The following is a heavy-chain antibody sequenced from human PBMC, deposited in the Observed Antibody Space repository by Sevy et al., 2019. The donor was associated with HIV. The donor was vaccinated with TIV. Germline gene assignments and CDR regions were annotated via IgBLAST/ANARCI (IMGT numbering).Heavy chain of an antibody. CDR2: FIPLFDTT. V-gene: IGHV1-69*13. D-gene: IGHD3-22*01. CDR1: GGTFINFA. Sequence: ASVKVSCKTSGGTFINFAITWVRQAPGQGLEWMGGFIPLFDTTNYSQKFQGRVTLTADGSTATAYMELRSLRSEDTAVYYCATSYYDSSGYSPLFYYGMDVWGQGTTVTVSS. CDR3: ATSYYDSSGYSPLFYYGMDV. J-gene: IGHJ6*02.